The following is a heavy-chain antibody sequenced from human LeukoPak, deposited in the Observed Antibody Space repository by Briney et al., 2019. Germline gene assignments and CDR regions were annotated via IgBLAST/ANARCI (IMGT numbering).Heavy chain of an antibody. Sequence: PSETLSLTCNVSGGSVSSGDKYWGWIRQPPGKGLEWIGYIYYSGNTYYNPSLKSRLTISVDTSENQFSLHLTSVTAADTAVYFCARVTRWAGLDFWGQGTLVTVSS. CDR2: IYYSGNT. V-gene: IGHV4-30-4*01. J-gene: IGHJ4*02. D-gene: IGHD2-21*02. CDR1: GGSVSSGDKY. CDR3: ARVTRWAGLDF.